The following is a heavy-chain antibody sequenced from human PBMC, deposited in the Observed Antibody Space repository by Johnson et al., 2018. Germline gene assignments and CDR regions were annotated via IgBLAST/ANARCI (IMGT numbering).Heavy chain of an antibody. J-gene: IGHJ3*01. D-gene: IGHD1-26*01. Sequence: QVQLVESGAEVKKPGASVKVSCKASGYTFTSYSMHWVRQAPGQGLEWMGIINPSGGATGYVEKFQGRVTMTRDTSTSTVYLELSSLRSEDTAVYYCARSGSDRELETVEYAFDVWGQGTMVTVSS. V-gene: IGHV1-46*01. CDR1: GYTFTSYS. CDR3: ARSGSDRELETVEYAFDV. CDR2: INPSGGAT.